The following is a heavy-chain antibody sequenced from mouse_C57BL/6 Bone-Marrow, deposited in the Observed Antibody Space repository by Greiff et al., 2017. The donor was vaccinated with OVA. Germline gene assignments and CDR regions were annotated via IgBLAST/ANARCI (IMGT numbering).Heavy chain of an antibody. V-gene: IGHV5-4*03. D-gene: IGHD1-1*01. J-gene: IGHJ1*03. CDR3: ARAFYGSSYWYFDV. Sequence: EVKVVESGGGLVKPGGSLKLSCAASGFTFSSYAMSWVRQTPEKRLEWVATISDGGSYTYYPDNVKGRFTISRDNAKNNLYLQMSHLKSEDTAMYYCARAFYGSSYWYFDVWGTGTTVTVSS. CDR2: ISDGGSYT. CDR1: GFTFSSYA.